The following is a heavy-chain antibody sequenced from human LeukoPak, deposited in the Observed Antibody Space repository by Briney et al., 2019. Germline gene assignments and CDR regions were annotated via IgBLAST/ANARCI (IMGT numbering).Heavy chain of an antibody. Sequence: AASVKVSCKASGGTFSSYAISWVRQAPGQGLEWMGRIIPIFGIANYAQKSQGRVTITADKSTSTAYMELSSLRSEDTAVYYCARDRRGDGYNWDDAFDIWGQGTMVTVSS. D-gene: IGHD5-24*01. V-gene: IGHV1-69*04. CDR1: GGTFSSYA. J-gene: IGHJ3*02. CDR3: ARDRRGDGYNWDDAFDI. CDR2: IIPIFGIA.